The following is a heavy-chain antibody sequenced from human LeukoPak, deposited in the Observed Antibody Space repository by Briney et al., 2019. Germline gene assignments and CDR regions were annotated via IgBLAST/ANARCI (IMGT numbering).Heavy chain of an antibody. J-gene: IGHJ4*02. CDR2: ITKSGDQT. Sequence: GSLRLSCVPSGITFSNSALSWVRQAPGKGLEWVSTITKSGDQTHYADSVRGLFTISRDIFKNTLYLQMNSLRAEDTAVYYCAGGTEYYWGQGTLVTVSS. D-gene: IGHD2-8*02. CDR1: GITFSNSA. V-gene: IGHV3-23*01. CDR3: AGGTEYY.